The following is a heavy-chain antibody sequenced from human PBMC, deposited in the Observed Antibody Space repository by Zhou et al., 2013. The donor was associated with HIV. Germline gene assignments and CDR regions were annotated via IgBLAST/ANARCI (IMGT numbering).Heavy chain of an antibody. V-gene: IGHV1-69*12. D-gene: IGHD2-15*01. J-gene: IGHJ4*02. CDR2: IIPIFGTA. CDR1: GGTFSSYA. CDR3: ARVEDCSGGSCYGQNDY. Sequence: QVQLVQSGAEVKKPGSSVKVSCKASGGTFSSYAISWMRQAPGQGLEWMGGIIPIFGTANYAQKFQGRVTITADESTSTAYMELSSLRSEDTAVYYCARVEDCSGGSCYGQNDYWGQGTLVTVSS.